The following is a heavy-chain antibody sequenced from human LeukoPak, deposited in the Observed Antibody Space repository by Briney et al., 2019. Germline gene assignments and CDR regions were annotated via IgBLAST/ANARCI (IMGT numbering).Heavy chain of an antibody. J-gene: IGHJ5*02. V-gene: IGHV1-46*01. CDR1: GYTFTSYY. Sequence: ASVKVSCKASGYTFTSYYMHWVQQAPGQGLEWMGITNPSGGSTSYAQKFQGRVTMTRDMSTSTVYMELRSLRSDDTAVYYCARALGVQQLVWFDPWGQGTLVTVSS. D-gene: IGHD6-13*01. CDR2: TNPSGGST. CDR3: ARALGVQQLVWFDP.